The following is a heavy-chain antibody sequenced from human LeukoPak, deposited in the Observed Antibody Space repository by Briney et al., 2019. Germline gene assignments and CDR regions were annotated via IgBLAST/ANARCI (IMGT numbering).Heavy chain of an antibody. CDR3: ARGSDSGNYYDFDY. D-gene: IGHD1-26*01. V-gene: IGHV3-74*01. CDR1: GFTFSSYW. Sequence: GGSLRLSCAASGFTFSSYWMHWVRQAPGKGLVWVSRINNDGSSTTYADSVKGRSTISRDNAKNTLFMQMNTLRAEDTAVYYCARGSDSGNYYDFDYWGQGTLVTVSS. J-gene: IGHJ4*02. CDR2: INNDGSST.